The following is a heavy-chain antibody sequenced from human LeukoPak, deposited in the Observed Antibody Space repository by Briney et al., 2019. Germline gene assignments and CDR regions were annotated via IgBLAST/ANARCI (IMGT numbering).Heavy chain of an antibody. Sequence: KPGGSLRLSCAASGFTVSNNYLSWVRQAPGKGLEWVSYISSSGSTIYYADSVKGRFTISRDNAKNSLYLQMNSLRAEDTAVYYCARANGGSYYWFDPWGQGTLVTVSS. CDR2: ISSSGSTI. CDR1: GFTVSNNY. J-gene: IGHJ5*02. D-gene: IGHD1-26*01. V-gene: IGHV3-11*04. CDR3: ARANGGSYYWFDP.